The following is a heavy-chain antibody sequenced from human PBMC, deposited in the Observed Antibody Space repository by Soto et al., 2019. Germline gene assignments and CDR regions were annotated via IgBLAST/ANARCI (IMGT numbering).Heavy chain of an antibody. Sequence: GGSLRLSCAASGFTFSSYAMHWVRQAPGKGLEWVAVISYDGSNKYYADSVKGRFTISRDNSKNTLYLQMNSLRAEDTAVYYCAREGVAAAGTIHYYYYGMDVWGQGTTVTVSS. CDR2: ISYDGSNK. J-gene: IGHJ6*02. V-gene: IGHV3-30-3*01. CDR1: GFTFSSYA. CDR3: AREGVAAAGTIHYYYYGMDV. D-gene: IGHD6-13*01.